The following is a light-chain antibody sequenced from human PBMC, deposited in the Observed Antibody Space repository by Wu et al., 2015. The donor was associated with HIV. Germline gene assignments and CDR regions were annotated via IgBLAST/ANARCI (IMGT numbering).Light chain of an antibody. Sequence: EIVLTQSPGSLSLSPGERASLFCRASQTIATNYLAWYQKKPGQAPRLIIHGASNRATGIPDRFSGSGSGTDFTLTISRLEPEDFAVYYCQQYGGSPLTFGGGTKVEIK. CDR2: GAS. CDR3: QQYGGSPLT. CDR1: QTIATNY. J-gene: IGKJ4*01. V-gene: IGKV3-20*01.